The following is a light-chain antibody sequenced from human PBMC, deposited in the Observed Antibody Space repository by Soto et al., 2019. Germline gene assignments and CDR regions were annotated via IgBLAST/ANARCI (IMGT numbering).Light chain of an antibody. Sequence: QSALTQPASVSGSRGQSITISCTGTNSDVGKYNLVSWYQQYPGKAPKLMIYEDIKRPSGVSHRFSGSKSGSTASLTISGLQAEDEADYYSCSYAGFSTVIFGGGTQLNVL. CDR1: NSDVGKYNL. CDR2: EDI. CDR3: CSYAGFSTVI. V-gene: IGLV2-23*01. J-gene: IGLJ2*01.